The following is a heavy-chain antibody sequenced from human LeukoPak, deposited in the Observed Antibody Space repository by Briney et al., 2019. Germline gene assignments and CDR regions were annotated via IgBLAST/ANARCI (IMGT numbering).Heavy chain of an antibody. CDR2: ISGSGGST. CDR1: GFTFSSYA. J-gene: IGHJ4*02. D-gene: IGHD3-10*01. V-gene: IGHV3-23*01. CDR3: AKKVMVRGVSDYFDY. Sequence: PGGSLRLSCAASGFTFSSYAMSWVRQAPGKGLEWVSAISGSGGSTYYADSVKGRFTISRDNSKNTLYLQMNSLRAEDTAVYYCAKKVMVRGVSDYFDYWGQGTLVTVSS.